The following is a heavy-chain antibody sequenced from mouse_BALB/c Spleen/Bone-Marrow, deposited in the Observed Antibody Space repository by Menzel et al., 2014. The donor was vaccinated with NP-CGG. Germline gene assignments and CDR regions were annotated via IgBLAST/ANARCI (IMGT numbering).Heavy chain of an antibody. CDR1: GFSLTDYG. CDR3: AKHRLTYYAMDY. Sequence: VKVVDSGPGLVAPSQSLSITCTVSGFSLTDYGVSWIRQPPGKGLEWLGVIWGGGSTYYNSALKSRLSISKDNSKSXVFLKMNSLQTDDTAMYYCAKHRLTYYAMDYWGQGTSVTVSS. CDR2: IWGGGST. D-gene: IGHD1-3*01. J-gene: IGHJ4*01. V-gene: IGHV2-6-5*01.